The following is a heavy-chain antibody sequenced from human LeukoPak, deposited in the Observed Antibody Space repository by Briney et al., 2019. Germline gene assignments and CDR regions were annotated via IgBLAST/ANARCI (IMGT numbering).Heavy chain of an antibody. D-gene: IGHD6-13*01. CDR2: IYYSGST. CDR3: AREVVAAAEVDY. V-gene: IGHV4-4*08. CDR1: GGSISSYY. J-gene: IGHJ4*02. Sequence: SETLSLTCTVSGGSISSYYWSWIRQPPEKGLEWIGYIYYSGSTSYNPSLKSRVTISIDTSKNQFSLKLSSVTAADTAVYYCAREVVAAAEVDYWGQGTLVTVSS.